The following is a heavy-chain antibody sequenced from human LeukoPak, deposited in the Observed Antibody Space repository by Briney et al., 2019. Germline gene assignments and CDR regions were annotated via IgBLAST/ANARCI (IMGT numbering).Heavy chain of an antibody. J-gene: IGHJ4*02. CDR2: ISSSSSYT. CDR3: ATDCIRAATKAIDY. V-gene: IGHV3-21*01. Sequence: GGSLRLSCAASGFIFSTYSMNWVRQAPGKGLEWVSSISSSSSYTYYADSVKGRFTISRDNAKNSLYLQMNSLRAEDTAVYYCATDCIRAATKAIDYWGQGTLVTVSS. CDR1: GFIFSTYS. D-gene: IGHD3-10*01.